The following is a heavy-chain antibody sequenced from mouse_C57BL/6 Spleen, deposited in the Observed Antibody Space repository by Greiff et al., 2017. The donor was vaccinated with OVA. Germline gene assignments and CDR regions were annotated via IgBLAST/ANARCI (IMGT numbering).Heavy chain of an antibody. J-gene: IGHJ1*03. CDR3: ARNDLGIYYDYDHGYVDG. Sequence: QVQLQESGPGLVQPSQSLSITCTVSGFSLTSYGVHWVRQSPGKGLEWLGVIWSGGSTDYNAAFISRLSISKDNSKCQVFFKRNSLQADETAIYYCARNDLGIYYDYDHGYVDGWGTGTTVTVSS. CDR1: GFSLTSYG. D-gene: IGHD2-4*01. CDR2: IWSGGST. V-gene: IGHV2-2*01.